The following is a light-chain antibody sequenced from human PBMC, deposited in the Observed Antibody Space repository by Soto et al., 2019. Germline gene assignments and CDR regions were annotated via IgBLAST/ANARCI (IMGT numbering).Light chain of an antibody. CDR3: QQRYTTTLT. CDR1: QSISSY. J-gene: IGKJ4*01. CDR2: AAS. V-gene: IGKV1-39*01. Sequence: DIQMTQSPSSLSASVGDRVTITCRASQSISSYLNWYQKKPGKAPKLLIYAASSLQSGVPSRFSRSGSGTDFTLTISSLQTEDFATYECQQRYTTTLTFGGGTKVDIK.